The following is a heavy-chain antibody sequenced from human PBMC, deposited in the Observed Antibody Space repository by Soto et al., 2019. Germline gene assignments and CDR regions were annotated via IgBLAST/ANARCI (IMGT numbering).Heavy chain of an antibody. D-gene: IGHD5-12*01. CDR1: GFTFNNSG. CDR3: VKDRVPGAYGNYYGMDV. V-gene: IGHV3-30*18. CDR2: ISYDGSDK. Sequence: LRLSCRVSGFTFNNSGMHWVRQAPGKGLEWMAVISYDGSDKYYADSVKGRVIISRDNSKNTLNLEMNSLRAEDTAIYYCVKDRVPGAYGNYYGMDVWGQGTTVTVSS. J-gene: IGHJ6*02.